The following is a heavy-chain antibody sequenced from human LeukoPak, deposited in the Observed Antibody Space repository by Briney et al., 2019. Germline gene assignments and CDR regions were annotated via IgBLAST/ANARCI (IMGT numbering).Heavy chain of an antibody. J-gene: IGHJ4*02. D-gene: IGHD6-19*01. V-gene: IGHV3-48*03. CDR2: ISTSGSTM. CDR3: ARGLYRSGWYYFDY. Sequence: PGGSLRLSCAASGFTFSDYEMNWVRQAPGKGLECLSFISTSGSTMYYADSVKGRFTISRDNAKNTLFLQMDSLRAEDTAVYYCARGLYRSGWYYFDYWGQGTLVTVSS. CDR1: GFTFSDYE.